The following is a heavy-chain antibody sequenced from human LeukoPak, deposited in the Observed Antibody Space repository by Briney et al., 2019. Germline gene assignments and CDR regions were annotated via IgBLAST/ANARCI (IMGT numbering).Heavy chain of an antibody. Sequence: PGGSLRLSCAASGFTFSYYGMHSARQAPGKRLEWVAFIRYDGSNTYYADSVKGRFTISRDNSKNTLYLQMNSLRAEDTAMYYCAKDEVVRGLVIRFDYWGQGTLVTVSS. CDR1: GFTFSYYG. D-gene: IGHD3-10*01. CDR2: IRYDGSNT. CDR3: AKDEVVRGLVIRFDY. J-gene: IGHJ4*02. V-gene: IGHV3-30*02.